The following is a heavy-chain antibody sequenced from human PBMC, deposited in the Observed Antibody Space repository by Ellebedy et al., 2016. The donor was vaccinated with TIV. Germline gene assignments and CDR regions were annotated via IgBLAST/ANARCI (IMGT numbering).Heavy chain of an antibody. D-gene: IGHD3-9*01. V-gene: IGHV3-33*01. J-gene: IGHJ4*02. CDR1: GFTFSSYG. CDR2: IWYDGSNK. CDR3: AREYTHRRYFDY. Sequence: PGGSLRLSCAASGFTFSSYGMHWVRQAPGKGLEWVAVIWYDGSNKYYADSVKGRFTISRDNSKNTLYLQMNSLRAEDTAVYYCAREYTHRRYFDYWGQGTLVTVSS.